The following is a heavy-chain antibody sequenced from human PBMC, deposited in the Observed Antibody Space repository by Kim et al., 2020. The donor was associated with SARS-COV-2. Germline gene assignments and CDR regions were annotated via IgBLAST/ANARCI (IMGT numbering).Heavy chain of an antibody. V-gene: IGHV4-38-2*02. Sequence: SETLSLICTVSGYSISSGYYWGWIRQPPGKGLEWIGSIYHSGSTYYNPSLKSRVTISVDTSKNQFSLKLSSVTAADTAVYYCARGPMIVVVNAFDIWGQGTMVTVSS. CDR3: ARGPMIVVVNAFDI. CDR2: IYHSGST. CDR1: GYSISSGYY. J-gene: IGHJ3*02. D-gene: IGHD3-22*01.